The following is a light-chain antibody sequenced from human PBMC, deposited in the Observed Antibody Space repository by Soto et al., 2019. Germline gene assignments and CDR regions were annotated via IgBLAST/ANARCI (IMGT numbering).Light chain of an antibody. V-gene: IGKV3-20*01. CDR1: QSVSSSY. CDR3: QQYGKSAMFT. Sequence: EIVLTQSPGTLSLSPGDRATLSCRASQSVSSSYLAWYQQKPGQAPGLLIYGASNRATGIPDRFSGGGSGTDFTLTISRLEPEDFAVDYCQQYGKSAMFTFGQGTKLEIK. J-gene: IGKJ2*01. CDR2: GAS.